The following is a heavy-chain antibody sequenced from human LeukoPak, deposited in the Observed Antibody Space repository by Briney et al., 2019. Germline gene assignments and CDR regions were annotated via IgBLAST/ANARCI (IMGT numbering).Heavy chain of an antibody. Sequence: SETLSLTCTVSGGSISSSSYYWGWIRQPPGKGLEWIGSIYHSGSTYYNPSLKSRVTISVDTSKNQFSLKLSSVTAADTAVYYCARVSGYNYYFDYWGQGTLVTVSS. CDR3: ARVSGYNYYFDY. D-gene: IGHD5-24*01. CDR1: GGSISSSSYY. J-gene: IGHJ4*02. CDR2: IYHSGST. V-gene: IGHV4-39*07.